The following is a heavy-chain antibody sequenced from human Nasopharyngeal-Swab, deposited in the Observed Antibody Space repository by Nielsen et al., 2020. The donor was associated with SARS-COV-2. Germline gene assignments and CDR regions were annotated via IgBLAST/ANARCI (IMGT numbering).Heavy chain of an antibody. CDR3: ASLGVATFKPDY. J-gene: IGHJ4*02. CDR2: IDSDGSST. Sequence: VGHAPGKGLVWVSRIDSDGSSTSYADSVKGRFTISRDNAKNTLYLQMNSLRAEDTAVYYCASLGVATFKPDYWGQGTLVTVSS. V-gene: IGHV3-74*01. D-gene: IGHD5-12*01.